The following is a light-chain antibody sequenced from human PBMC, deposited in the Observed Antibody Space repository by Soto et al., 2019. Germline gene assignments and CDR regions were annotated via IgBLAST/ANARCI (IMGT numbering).Light chain of an antibody. CDR1: SSNIGAGYD. V-gene: IGLV1-40*01. J-gene: IGLJ2*01. CDR3: QSYDSSLSGSV. Sequence: QSVLTQPPSVSGAPGQRVPISCTGSSSNIGAGYDVHWYQQLPGTAPKLLIFGNINRPSGVPDRFSGSKSDTSASLAITGLQAEDEADYYCQSYDSSLSGSVFGGGTKLTVL. CDR2: GNI.